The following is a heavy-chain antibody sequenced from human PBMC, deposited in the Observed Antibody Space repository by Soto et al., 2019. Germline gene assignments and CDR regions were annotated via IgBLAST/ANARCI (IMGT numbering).Heavy chain of an antibody. CDR3: VKARYYFHRGYFDY. CDR2: IDGSGSGT. CDR1: GFTFSSGDA. Sequence: EVQLLESGGGLVQPGGPLRLSCAASGFTFSSGDAMSWVRQAPGKGLEWVATIDGSGSGTYYADSAKGRFTIPRDNSESTLHLQMNSLRAEDTAVYHCVKARYYFHRGYFDYCGEGTLVTVSS. J-gene: IGHJ4*02. D-gene: IGHD1-26*01. V-gene: IGHV3-23*01.